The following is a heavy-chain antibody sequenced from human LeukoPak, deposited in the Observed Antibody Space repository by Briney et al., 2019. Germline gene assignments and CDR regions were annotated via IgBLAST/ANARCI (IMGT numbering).Heavy chain of an antibody. V-gene: IGHV1-24*01. J-gene: IGHJ3*02. CDR1: GYTFTGYY. CDR2: FDPEDGET. CDR3: ATRLAYCGGDCYNDAFDM. D-gene: IGHD2-21*02. Sequence: GASVKVSCKASGYTFTGYYMHWVRQAPGKGLEWMGGFDPEDGETIYAQKFQGRVTMTEDTSTDTAYMELSSLRSEDTAVYYCATRLAYCGGDCYNDAFDMWGQGTMVTVSS.